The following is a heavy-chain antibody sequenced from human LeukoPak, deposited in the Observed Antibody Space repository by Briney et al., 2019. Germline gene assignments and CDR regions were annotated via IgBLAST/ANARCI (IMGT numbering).Heavy chain of an antibody. CDR1: GFTFDDYG. J-gene: IGHJ4*02. CDR2: INWDGGST. CDR3: ARDLAAAGTFDY. V-gene: IGHV3-20*01. Sequence: GGSLRLSCAASGFTFDDYGMSWVRQAPGKGLEWVSGINWDGGSTGYADSVKGRFTISRDNAKNSLYLQMNSLRAEDTALYHCARDLAAAGTFDYWGQGTLVTVSS. D-gene: IGHD6-13*01.